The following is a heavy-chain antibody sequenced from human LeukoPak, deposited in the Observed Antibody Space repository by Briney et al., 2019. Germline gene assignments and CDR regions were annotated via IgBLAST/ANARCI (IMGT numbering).Heavy chain of an antibody. CDR3: ARQMGGYSYGSTNFDY. CDR1: GYSLTSYW. Sequence: GESLKISCKGSGYSLTSYWIGWVRQMPGKGLEWMGIIYPGDSDTRYSPSFQGQVTISADKSISTAYLQWSSLKAPDTAMYYCARQMGGYSYGSTNFDYWGQGTLVTVSS. CDR2: IYPGDSDT. J-gene: IGHJ4*02. V-gene: IGHV5-51*01. D-gene: IGHD5-18*01.